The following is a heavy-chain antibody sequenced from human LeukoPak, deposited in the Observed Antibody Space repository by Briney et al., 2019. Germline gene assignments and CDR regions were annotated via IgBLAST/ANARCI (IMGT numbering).Heavy chain of an antibody. CDR3: ARGSAGRLRYFDY. CDR1: GFTVSSNY. Sequence: GGSLRLSCAASGFTVSSNYMSWVHQAPGKGLEWVSVIYSGGSTYYADSVKGRFTISRDNSKNTLYLQMNSLRAEDTAVYYCARGSAGRLRYFDYWGQGTLVTVSS. D-gene: IGHD3-10*01. V-gene: IGHV3-66*01. J-gene: IGHJ4*02. CDR2: IYSGGST.